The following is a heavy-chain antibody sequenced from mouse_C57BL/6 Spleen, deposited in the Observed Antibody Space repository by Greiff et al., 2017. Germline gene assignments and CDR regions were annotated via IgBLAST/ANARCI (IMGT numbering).Heavy chain of an antibody. V-gene: IGHV1-81*01. D-gene: IGHD2-4*01. CDR3: ARWGYYDSHFDY. CDR2: IYPRSGNT. J-gene: IGHJ2*01. Sequence: QVQLKESGAELARPGASVKLSCKASGYTFTSYGISWVKQRPGQGLEWIGEIYPRSGNTYYNEKFKGKATLTADKSSSTAYMELSRVTSEVSAVYFCARWGYYDSHFDYWGQGTTLTVSS. CDR1: GYTFTSYG.